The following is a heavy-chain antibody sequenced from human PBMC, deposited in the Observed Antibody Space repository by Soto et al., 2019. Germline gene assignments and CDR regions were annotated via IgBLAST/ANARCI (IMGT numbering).Heavy chain of an antibody. V-gene: IGHV4-59*08. J-gene: IGHJ4*02. CDR1: GGSISSYY. Sequence: SETLSLTCTVSGGSISSYYWSWIRQPPGKGLEWIGYIYYSGSTNYNPSLKSRVTISVDTSKNQFSLKLSSVTAADTAVYYCARGCSGGSCYSGALDYWGQGTLVTVSS. CDR3: ARGCSGGSCYSGALDY. CDR2: IYYSGST. D-gene: IGHD2-15*01.